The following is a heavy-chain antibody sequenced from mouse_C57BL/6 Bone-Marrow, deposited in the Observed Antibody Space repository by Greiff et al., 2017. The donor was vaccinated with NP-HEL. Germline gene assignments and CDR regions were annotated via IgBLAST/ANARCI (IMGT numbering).Heavy chain of an antibody. V-gene: IGHV1-7*01. CDR1: GYTFTSYW. CDR2: INPSSGYT. D-gene: IGHD2-3*01. J-gene: IGHJ2*01. Sequence: QVQLQQSGAELAKPGASVKLSCKASGYTFTSYWMHWVKQRPGQGLEWIGYINPSSGYTKYNQKFKGKATLTADKSSSTAYMQLSSLTYEDSADYCCTRTMADFDYEGQGTTLTVTA. CDR3: TRTMADFDY.